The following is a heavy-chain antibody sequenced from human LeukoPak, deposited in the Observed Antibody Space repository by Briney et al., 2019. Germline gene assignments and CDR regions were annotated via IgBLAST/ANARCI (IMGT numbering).Heavy chain of an antibody. CDR2: IYSGGST. CDR1: GFTVSSNY. V-gene: IGHV3-53*04. D-gene: IGHD3-22*01. J-gene: IGHJ4*02. CDR3: ARATYYYDSSGYYYDY. Sequence: PGGSLRLSCAASGFTVSSNYMSWVRQAPGKGLEWVSVIYSGGSTYYADSVKGRFTISRHNSKNTLYLQMNSLRAEDTAVYYCARATYYYDSSGYYYDYWGQGTLVTVSS.